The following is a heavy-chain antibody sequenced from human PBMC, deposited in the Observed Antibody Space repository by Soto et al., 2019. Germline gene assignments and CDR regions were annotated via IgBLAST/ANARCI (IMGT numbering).Heavy chain of an antibody. D-gene: IGHD3-10*01. J-gene: IGHJ4*02. CDR3: VRQRGNYFDF. V-gene: IGHV4-59*11. Sequence: TLSLTCSVSGDSINSRYWSWIRQPPGKGLEWIGYIDYVGSTNYAPSLQSRVTMSVDTSKNQVSLKLRYVTAADTAVYYCVRQRGNYFDFWGQGTLVTAPQ. CDR1: GDSINSRY. CDR2: IDYVGST.